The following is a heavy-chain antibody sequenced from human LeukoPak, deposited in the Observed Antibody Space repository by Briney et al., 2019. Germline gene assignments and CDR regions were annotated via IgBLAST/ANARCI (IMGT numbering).Heavy chain of an antibody. CDR1: GFTVSSNY. V-gene: IGHV3-53*04. CDR2: IYSGGRT. CDR3: ARAPVWQPYYYGMDV. D-gene: IGHD2-21*01. J-gene: IGHJ6*02. Sequence: GGSLRLSCAASGFTVSSNYVSWVRQAPGKGLEWVSVIYSGGRTYYADSVKGRFTISRHNSKNTLYLQMNSLRAEDTAVYYCARAPVWQPYYYGMDVWGQGTTVAVSS.